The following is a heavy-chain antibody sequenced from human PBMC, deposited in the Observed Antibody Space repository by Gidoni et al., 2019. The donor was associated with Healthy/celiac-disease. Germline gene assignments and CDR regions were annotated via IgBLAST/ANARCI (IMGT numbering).Heavy chain of an antibody. J-gene: IGHJ3*02. CDR3: ARDPPWESHAFDI. D-gene: IGHD1-26*01. V-gene: IGHV3-48*01. CDR1: VFTFSSYS. CDR2: ISSSSSTI. Sequence: EVQLVESGGGLVQPGGSLRLSCSASVFTFSSYSMNWVRQAPGKGLEWVSYISSSSSTIYYEDSVKGRFTISRDNAKNSLYLQMNRLRAEDTAVYYCARDPPWESHAFDIWGQGTMVTVSS.